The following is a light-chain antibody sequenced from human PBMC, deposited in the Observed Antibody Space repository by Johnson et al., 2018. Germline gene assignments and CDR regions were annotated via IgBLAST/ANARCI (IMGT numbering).Light chain of an antibody. CDR2: ENN. Sequence: QSVLTQPPSVSAAPGQKVTISCSGSSSNIGNNYVSWYQQLPGTAPKLLIYENNKRPSGIPDRLSGSKSGTSATLGITGLQTGDEADYYCGKWDSSLSAGNGFGTGTKVPVL. CDR1: SSNIGNNY. J-gene: IGLJ1*01. CDR3: GKWDSSLSAGNG. V-gene: IGLV1-51*02.